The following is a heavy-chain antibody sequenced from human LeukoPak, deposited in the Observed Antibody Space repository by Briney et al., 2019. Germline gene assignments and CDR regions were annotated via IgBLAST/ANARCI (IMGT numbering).Heavy chain of an antibody. CDR3: ARADTSVSYPHNWFDP. J-gene: IGHJ5*02. V-gene: IGHV4-39*07. D-gene: IGHD3-16*02. CDR1: GGSIDNTPYY. CDR2: IYYSGGT. Sequence: SETLSLTCTVSGGSIDNTPYYWVWIRQPPGKGLEWIGSIYYSGGTYYNSSLESRVVISVDTSKNHLSRKLTSVTAADTAVYYCARADTSVSYPHNWFDPWGQGTLVTVSS.